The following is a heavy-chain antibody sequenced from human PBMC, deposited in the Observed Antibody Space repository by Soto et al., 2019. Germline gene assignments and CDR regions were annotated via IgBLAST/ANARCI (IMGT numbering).Heavy chain of an antibody. CDR2: ISGSGGST. CDR1: GFTFSSYA. CDR3: AKDEVGAVYYYLYGMDV. V-gene: IGHV3-23*01. D-gene: IGHD1-26*01. J-gene: IGHJ6*02. Sequence: EVQLLESGGGLVQPGGSLRLSCAASGFTFSSYAMSWVRQAPGKGLEWVSAISGSGGSTYYADSVKGRFTISRDNTKNTLYFKLKSVRAEKTAVYYCAKDEVGAVYYYLYGMDVWGQGTTVTVSS.